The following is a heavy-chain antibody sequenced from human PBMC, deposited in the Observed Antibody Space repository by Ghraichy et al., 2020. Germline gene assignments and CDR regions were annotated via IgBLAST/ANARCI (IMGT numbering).Heavy chain of an antibody. V-gene: IGHV1-18*04. CDR2: ISAYNGNT. J-gene: IGHJ6*02. D-gene: IGHD3-10*01. CDR3: ARDGSYYGSGSSYYYYGMDV. CDR1: GYTFTSYG. Sequence: ASVKVSCKASGYTFTSYGISWVRQAPGQGLEWMGWISAYNGNTNYAQKLQGRVTKTTDTSTSTAYMELRSLRSDDTAVYYCARDGSYYGSGSSYYYYGMDVWGQGTTVTVSS.